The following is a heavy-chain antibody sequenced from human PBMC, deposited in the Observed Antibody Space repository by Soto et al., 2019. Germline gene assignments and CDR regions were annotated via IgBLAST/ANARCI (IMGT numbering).Heavy chain of an antibody. V-gene: IGHV4-34*01. Sequence: QVHLQQWGAGLLKPSETLSLTCDVSGGSFSGYYWSWIRQPPGKGLEWIGEINYRGTTIYNPSLKSRVTISVDTSKNQFSLKLSSVTAADTAVYYCARDPYCNSGLCRDYWGQGALVTVS. CDR1: GGSFSGYY. D-gene: IGHD2-8*01. J-gene: IGHJ4*02. CDR3: ARDPYCNSGLCRDY. CDR2: INYRGTT.